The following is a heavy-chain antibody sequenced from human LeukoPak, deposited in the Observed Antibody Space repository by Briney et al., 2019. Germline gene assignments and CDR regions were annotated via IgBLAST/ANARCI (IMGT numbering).Heavy chain of an antibody. V-gene: IGHV4-38-2*02. D-gene: IGHD3-22*01. CDR2: IYHSGST. J-gene: IGHJ4*02. Sequence: SETPSLTCTVSHYSISSNYYWGWIRQPPGKGLEWIGSIYHSGSTYYNPSLKSRVTISVDTSKNQFSLKLTSVTAADTAVYYCARSSGYMSYWGQGTLVTVSS. CDR3: ARSSGYMSY. CDR1: HYSISSNYY.